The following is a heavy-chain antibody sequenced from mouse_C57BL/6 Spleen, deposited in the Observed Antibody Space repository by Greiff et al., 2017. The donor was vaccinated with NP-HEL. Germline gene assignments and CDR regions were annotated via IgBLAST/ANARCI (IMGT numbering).Heavy chain of an antibody. CDR1: GFTFTDYY. Sequence: EVQRVESGGGLVQPGGSLSLSCAASGFTFTDYYMSWVRQPPGKALEWLGFIRNKANGYTTEYSASVKGRFTISRDNSQSILYLQMNALRAEDSATYYCARYRYYGSSHYAMDYWGQGTSVTVSS. CDR2: IRNKANGYTT. CDR3: ARYRYYGSSHYAMDY. J-gene: IGHJ4*01. V-gene: IGHV7-3*01. D-gene: IGHD1-1*01.